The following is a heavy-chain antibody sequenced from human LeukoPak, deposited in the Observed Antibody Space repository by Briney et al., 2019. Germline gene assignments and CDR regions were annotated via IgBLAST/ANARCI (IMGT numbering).Heavy chain of an antibody. Sequence: ASVKVSCKASEYTFTGYYMHWVRQAPGQGLEWMGWINPNSGGTNYAQKFQGRVTMTRDTSISTAYMELSRLRSDDTAVYYCARGSSGWYAYYFDYWGQGTLVTVSS. J-gene: IGHJ4*02. CDR1: EYTFTGYY. CDR3: ARGSSGWYAYYFDY. D-gene: IGHD6-19*01. CDR2: INPNSGGT. V-gene: IGHV1-2*02.